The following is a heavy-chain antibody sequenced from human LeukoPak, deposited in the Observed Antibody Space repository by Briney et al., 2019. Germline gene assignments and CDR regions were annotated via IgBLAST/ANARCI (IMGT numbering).Heavy chain of an antibody. Sequence: SETLSLTCTVSGGSISSYYWSWIRQPPGKGLEWIGYIYYSGSTNYNPSLKSRVTISVDTSKNQFSLKLSSVTAADTAVYYCAGGVYYYYYYYMDVWGKGTTVTVSS. CDR2: IYYSGST. J-gene: IGHJ6*03. V-gene: IGHV4-59*01. D-gene: IGHD6-13*01. CDR3: AGGVYYYYYYYMDV. CDR1: GGSISSYY.